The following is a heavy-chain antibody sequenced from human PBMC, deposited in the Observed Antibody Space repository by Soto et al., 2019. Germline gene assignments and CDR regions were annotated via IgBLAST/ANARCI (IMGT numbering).Heavy chain of an antibody. CDR3: ARDFYGGYTYGPGDY. CDR2: IHGDGGKI. Sequence: PSETLSLTCTVSGGSMFSANWMSWVRQAPGKGLEWVANIHGDGGKIYYVDSVKGRFTISRDNAKRSLYLQMNSLRAEDTAVYYCARDFYGGYTYGPGDYWGQGALVTVSS. CDR1: GGSMFSANW. D-gene: IGHD5-18*01. J-gene: IGHJ4*02. V-gene: IGHV3-7*01.